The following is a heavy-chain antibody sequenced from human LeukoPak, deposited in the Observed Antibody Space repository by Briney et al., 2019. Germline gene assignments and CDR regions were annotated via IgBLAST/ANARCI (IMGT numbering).Heavy chain of an antibody. CDR1: GFTFSSYA. CDR3: ARDAYGDYSFDY. CDR2: ISYDGSNK. V-gene: IGHV3-30-3*01. Sequence: QSGGSLRLSCAASGFTFSSYAMHWVRQASGKGLEWVAVISYDGSNKYYADSVKGRFTISRDNSKNTLYLQMNSLRAEDTAVYYCARDAYGDYSFDYWGRGTLVTVSS. D-gene: IGHD4-17*01. J-gene: IGHJ4*02.